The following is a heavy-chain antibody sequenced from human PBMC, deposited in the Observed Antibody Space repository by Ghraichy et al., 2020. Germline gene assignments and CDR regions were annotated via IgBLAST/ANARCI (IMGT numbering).Heavy chain of an antibody. J-gene: IGHJ3*02. CDR3: ARLSGGTYFEGRDAFDI. CDR1: GFNFSSHW. D-gene: IGHD1-26*01. Sequence: GESLNISCAASGFNFSSHWMSWVRQVPGKGLEWVANIKRDGSEKYYVDSVRGRFTISRDNAKNSLYLQMTSPRADDTAVYYCARLSGGTYFEGRDAFDIWGQGTMVTVSS. V-gene: IGHV3-7*03. CDR2: IKRDGSEK.